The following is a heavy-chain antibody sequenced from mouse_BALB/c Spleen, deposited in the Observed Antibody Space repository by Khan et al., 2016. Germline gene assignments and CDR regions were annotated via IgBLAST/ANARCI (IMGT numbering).Heavy chain of an antibody. V-gene: IGHV1-9*01. J-gene: IGHJ2*01. CDR2: ILPGSGST. CDR1: GYTFSSYW. CDR3: ARTDRRGYLDY. Sequence: QVQLQQSGAELMKPGASVKISCNATGYTFSSYWIEWVKQRPGHGLEWIGEILPGSGSTNYHEKFRGKATFTADTSSNTAYMQLSSLTSEDAAVHYCARTDRRGYLDYWGQGTTLTVSS.